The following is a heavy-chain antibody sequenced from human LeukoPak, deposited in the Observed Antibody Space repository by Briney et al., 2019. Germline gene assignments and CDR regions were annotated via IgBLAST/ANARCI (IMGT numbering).Heavy chain of an antibody. CDR2: ISYGGYDK. J-gene: IGHJ4*02. Sequence: GGSLRLSCATSGFTSSSYAMSWVRQAPGKGLEWLAVISYGGYDKKYADSVKGRFTISRDNSKNTLYLQMNSLRGEDTAVYYCAKEGDYGDWSWGYWGQGTLVTVSS. CDR1: GFTSSSYA. D-gene: IGHD4-17*01. V-gene: IGHV3-30*18. CDR3: AKEGDYGDWSWGY.